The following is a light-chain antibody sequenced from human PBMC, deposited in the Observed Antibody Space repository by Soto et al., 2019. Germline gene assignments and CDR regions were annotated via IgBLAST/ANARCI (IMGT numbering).Light chain of an antibody. V-gene: IGKV3-20*01. CDR1: QSVSSSS. Sequence: ELVLTQSPGTVSLSPGERATLSCRASQSVSSSSLAWYQQRPGQAPRLPIFTASSRATGTPDRFSGSGSGTDFTLTISRLEPEDFAVYYCQLYGSSPPYIFGPGTKVDIK. CDR3: QLYGSSPPYI. J-gene: IGKJ2*01. CDR2: TAS.